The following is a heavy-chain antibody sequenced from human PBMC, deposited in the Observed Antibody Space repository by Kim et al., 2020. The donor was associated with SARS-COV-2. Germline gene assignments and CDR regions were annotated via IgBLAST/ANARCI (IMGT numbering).Heavy chain of an antibody. Sequence: GGSLRLSCAASGFTFRSYAMNWVRQAPGKGLEWVSTISSNIDNTYYADSVKGRFTISRDNSKNTLYLQMNSLRAEDTAVYYCTKHRGLATRDFDYWGQGTLVTVSS. CDR3: TKHRGLATRDFDY. CDR1: GFTFRSYA. D-gene: IGHD5-12*01. CDR2: ISSNIDNT. V-gene: IGHV3-23*01. J-gene: IGHJ4*02.